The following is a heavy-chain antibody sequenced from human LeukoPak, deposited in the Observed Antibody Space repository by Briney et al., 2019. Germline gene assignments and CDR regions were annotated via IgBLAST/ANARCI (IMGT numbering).Heavy chain of an antibody. J-gene: IGHJ6*03. D-gene: IGHD3-22*01. CDR1: GGSFSGYY. CDR3: ARRRSSGYPNYYYYYMDV. CDR2: INHSGST. Sequence: PSETLSLTCAVYGGSFSGYYWCWIRQPPPKGLEWIGEINHSGSTNYNPSLKSRVTISVDTSKNQFSLKLSSVTAADTAVYYCARRRSSGYPNYYYYYMDVWGKGTTVTVSS. V-gene: IGHV4-34*01.